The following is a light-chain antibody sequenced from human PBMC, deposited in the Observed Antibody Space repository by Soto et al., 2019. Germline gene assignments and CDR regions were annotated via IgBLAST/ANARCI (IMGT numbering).Light chain of an antibody. J-gene: IGKJ5*01. CDR2: DAS. CDR3: QQRSNWHPIT. Sequence: EIVLTQSQATLSLSPGERATLSCRASQSVSSYLAWYQQKHGQAPRLLIYDASNRATGIPARFSGSGSGTDFSLTISSLEPEAFAVYYCQQRSNWHPITFGQGTPLEIK. V-gene: IGKV3-11*01. CDR1: QSVSSY.